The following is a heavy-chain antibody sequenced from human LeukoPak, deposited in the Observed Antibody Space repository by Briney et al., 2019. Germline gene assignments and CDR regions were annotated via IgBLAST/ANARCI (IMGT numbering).Heavy chain of an antibody. J-gene: IGHJ4*02. D-gene: IGHD5-12*01. V-gene: IGHV3-66*02. CDR2: IYSGGST. CDR3: TAIVATIDY. Sequence: GGSLRLSYAASGFTVSSNYMSWVRQAPGKGLECVSVIYSGGSTYYADSVKGRFTISRDNSKNTLYLQMNSLRAEDTAVYYCTAIVATIDYWGQGTLVTVSS. CDR1: GFTVSSNY.